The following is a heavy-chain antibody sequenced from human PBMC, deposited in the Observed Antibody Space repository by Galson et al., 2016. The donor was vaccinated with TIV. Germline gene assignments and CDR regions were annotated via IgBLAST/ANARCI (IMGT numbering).Heavy chain of an antibody. CDR1: GFTFSSHW. CDR2: IKQDASEK. D-gene: IGHD2-15*01. CDR3: VKTQVDIVVTPGATAGYYFAN. Sequence: SLRLSCAASGFTFSSHWMTWVRQAPGKGLEWVANIKQDASEKYYGDSVKGRFTISRDNAENLIFLQMRSLRVEDTALYYCVKTQVDIVVTPGATAGYYFANWGQGTLVTVSS. J-gene: IGHJ4*02. V-gene: IGHV3-7*03.